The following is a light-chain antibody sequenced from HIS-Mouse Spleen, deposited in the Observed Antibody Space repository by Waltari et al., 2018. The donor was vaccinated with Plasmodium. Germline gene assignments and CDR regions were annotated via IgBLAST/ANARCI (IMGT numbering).Light chain of an antibody. Sequence: SVSPGQTARITCSGDALPKTYASWYQQKSGQAPVLVIYEDSNRPSGIPERFSGSSSGTMPTLTISGAQVEDEADYYCYSTDSSGNHRVFGGGTKLTVL. J-gene: IGLJ3*02. CDR1: ALPKTY. CDR2: EDS. CDR3: YSTDSSGNHRV. V-gene: IGLV3-10*01.